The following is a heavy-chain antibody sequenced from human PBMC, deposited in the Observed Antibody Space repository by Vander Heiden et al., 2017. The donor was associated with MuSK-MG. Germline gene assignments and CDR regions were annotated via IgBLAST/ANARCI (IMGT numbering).Heavy chain of an antibody. V-gene: IGHV3-23*01. J-gene: IGHJ4*02. D-gene: IGHD3-9*01. CDR1: GFTFSRYA. CDR2: ISGSGGST. CDR3: AKVSWLSTTDGGNFDY. Sequence: EVQLLESGGGLVQPGGSLRLSCAASGFTFSRYAMSWVRQAPGKGLEWVSAISGSGGSTYYADSVKGRFTISRDNSKNTLYLQVNSLRAEDTAVYYCAKVSWLSTTDGGNFDYWGQGTLVTVSS.